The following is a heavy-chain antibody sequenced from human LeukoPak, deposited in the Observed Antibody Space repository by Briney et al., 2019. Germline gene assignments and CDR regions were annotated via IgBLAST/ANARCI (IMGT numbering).Heavy chain of an antibody. V-gene: IGHV1-46*01. Sequence: ASVNVSCKASGYTFTNNYLHWVRQAPGQGLEWMGMIYPRDGSTSYAQNFQGRVTVTRDTSTTTVHMELRALRSEDTAVYYCARDQEGFDYWGQGTVVTVSS. CDR2: IYPRDGST. CDR1: GYTFTNNY. J-gene: IGHJ4*02. CDR3: ARDQEGFDY.